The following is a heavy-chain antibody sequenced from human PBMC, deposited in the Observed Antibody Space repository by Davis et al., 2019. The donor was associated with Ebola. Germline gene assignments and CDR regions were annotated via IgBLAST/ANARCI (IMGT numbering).Heavy chain of an antibody. V-gene: IGHV3-48*01. D-gene: IGHD1-26*01. CDR1: GLTFSSYD. CDR3: AKDTSNIWFDI. Sequence: GSLRLSCAASGLTFSSYDMHWVRQAPGKGLEWVSYISSSSTIYYADSVKGRFAISRDNSKNTLYLQMNGLRVEDTAIYYCAKDTSNIWFDIWGQGTMVTVSS. CDR2: ISSSSTI. J-gene: IGHJ3*02.